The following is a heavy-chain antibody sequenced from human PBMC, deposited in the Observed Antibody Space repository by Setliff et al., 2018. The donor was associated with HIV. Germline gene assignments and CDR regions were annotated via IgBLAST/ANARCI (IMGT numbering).Heavy chain of an antibody. V-gene: IGHV4-34*01. D-gene: IGHD5-18*01. J-gene: IGHJ6*03. CDR2: INQSGNT. CDR3: AREIQFSATTYYYYYMDD. Sequence: SETLSLTCAVYGGSFSAYYWGWIRQPPGKGLEWIGEINQSGNTNYNPSLKSRVIISGDTSKNQFSLKVTSVTAADTAVYYCAREIQFSATTYYYYYMDDWGRGTTVTVSS. CDR1: GGSFSAYY.